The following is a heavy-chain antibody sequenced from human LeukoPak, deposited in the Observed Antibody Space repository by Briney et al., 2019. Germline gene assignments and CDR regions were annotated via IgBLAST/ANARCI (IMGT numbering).Heavy chain of an antibody. V-gene: IGHV3-48*03. CDR2: ISNSIDTT. J-gene: IGHJ3*02. CDR3: VRDGSLSGDKMEI. CDR1: GFTVSSYE. Sequence: GGSLRLSCAASGFTVSSYEMSWVRQAPGKGLEWVSYISNSIDTTYYADSVKGRFTISRDNAKNSLYLQMNSLRAEDTAVYYCVRDGSLSGDKMEIWGQGTRVTVSS. D-gene: IGHD3-16*02.